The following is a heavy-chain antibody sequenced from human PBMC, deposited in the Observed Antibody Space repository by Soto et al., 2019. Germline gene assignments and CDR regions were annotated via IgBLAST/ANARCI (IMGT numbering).Heavy chain of an antibody. J-gene: IGHJ4*02. V-gene: IGHV1-8*01. D-gene: IGHD6-13*01. Sequence: QVQLVQSGAEVKKPGASVKVSCKASGYTFTSNDINWVRQASGQGLEWMGWMNPNTGGSGYAQDFQGRITMTRDTATSTAYIELTSLRSDDTAVYYCARGGTAAGYDLWGQGTLVTVSS. CDR1: GYTFTSND. CDR2: MNPNTGGS. CDR3: ARGGTAAGYDL.